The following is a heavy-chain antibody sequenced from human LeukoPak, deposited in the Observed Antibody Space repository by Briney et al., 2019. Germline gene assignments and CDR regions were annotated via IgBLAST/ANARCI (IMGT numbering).Heavy chain of an antibody. CDR1: GVSISSSNSY. CDR3: ARSSLAVYFDY. J-gene: IGHJ4*02. Sequence: NSSETLSLTCTVSGVSISSSNSYWGWIRQPPGKGLEWIGSIYYSGSTYYNPSLKSRVTISVDTSKNQFSLSLSSVTAADTAMYFCARSSLAVYFDYWGQGILVTASS. V-gene: IGHV4-39*01. CDR2: IYYSGST.